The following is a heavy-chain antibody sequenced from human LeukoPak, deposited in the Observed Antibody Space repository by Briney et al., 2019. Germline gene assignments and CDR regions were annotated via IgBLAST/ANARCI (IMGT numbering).Heavy chain of an antibody. D-gene: IGHD4-17*01. CDR1: GGSTSSYY. CDR3: ARRPDYGDSIRSPGAFDI. Sequence: PSETLSLTCSVSGGSTSSYYWSWIRQPPGKQLEWIGYIYYSGSTNYNPSLKSRVTISVDTSKNQFSLKVTSVTAADTAVYYCARRPDYGDSIRSPGAFDIWGQGTMVTVSS. CDR2: IYYSGST. V-gene: IGHV4-59*12. J-gene: IGHJ3*02.